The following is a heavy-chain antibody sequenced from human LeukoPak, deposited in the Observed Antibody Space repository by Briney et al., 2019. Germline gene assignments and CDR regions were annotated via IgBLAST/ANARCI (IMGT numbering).Heavy chain of an antibody. Sequence: QSGGTLRLSCAASGFTFSSYGMSWVRQAPGKGLEWVSAISGSGGSTYYADSVKGRFTISRDNSKNTLYLQMNSLRAEDTAVYYCAKVSDLLYYDILTGYLYFDYWGQGTLVTVSS. CDR3: AKVSDLLYYDILTGYLYFDY. CDR2: ISGSGGST. J-gene: IGHJ4*02. D-gene: IGHD3-9*01. CDR1: GFTFSSYG. V-gene: IGHV3-23*01.